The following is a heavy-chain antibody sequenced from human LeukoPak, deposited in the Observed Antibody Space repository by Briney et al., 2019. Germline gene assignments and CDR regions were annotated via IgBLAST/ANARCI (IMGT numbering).Heavy chain of an antibody. J-gene: IGHJ4*02. CDR2: ISGSGGST. V-gene: IGHV3-23*01. CDR1: GFTFSSYA. D-gene: IGHD6-13*01. Sequence: GGSLRLSCTAAGFTFSSYAMSWVRQAPGKGLEWVSAISGSGGSTYYADSVKGRFTISRDNSKNTLYLQMNSLRAEDTAVYYCAKVPRAAAGPPYFDYWGQGTLVTVSS. CDR3: AKVPRAAAGPPYFDY.